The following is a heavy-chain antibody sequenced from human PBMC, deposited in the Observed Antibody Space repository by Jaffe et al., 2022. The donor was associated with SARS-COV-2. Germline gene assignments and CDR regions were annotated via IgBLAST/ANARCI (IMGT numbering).Heavy chain of an antibody. CDR1: GFTFGTYA. D-gene: IGHD3-22*01. CDR3: AKDMGAGYYDSSGYDY. V-gene: IGHV3-23*01. Sequence: EVQLLESGGGLVQPRGSLRLSCAASGFTFGTYAMTWVRQAPGKGLEWVSAISGSGYSTYYADSVKGRFTISRDNSKNTLYLQMNSLRAEDTAVYYCAKDMGAGYYDSSGYDYWGQGTLVTVSS. J-gene: IGHJ4*02. CDR2: ISGSGYST.